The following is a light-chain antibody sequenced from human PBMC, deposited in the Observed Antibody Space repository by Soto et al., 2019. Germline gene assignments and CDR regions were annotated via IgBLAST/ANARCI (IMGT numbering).Light chain of an antibody. CDR3: SSYTTIGTWV. CDR1: SSDVGDRNY. CDR2: EVN. V-gene: IGLV2-14*03. Sequence: SALTQPASVSGSPGQSITISCTGTSSDVGDRNYVSWYQQHPNKAPKLMIYEVNNRPSGVSNRFSGSKSGNTASLTISGLQAEDEADYYCSSYTTIGTWVFGGGTKVTVL. J-gene: IGLJ3*02.